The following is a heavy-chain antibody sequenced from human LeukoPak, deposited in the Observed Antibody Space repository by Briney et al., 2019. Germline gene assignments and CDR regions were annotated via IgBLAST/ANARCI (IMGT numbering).Heavy chain of an antibody. CDR2: ISGSGGST. CDR3: AKDRPLRFLEWLSGFDP. CDR1: GFTFSSYA. V-gene: IGHV3-23*01. Sequence: GGSLRLSCAASGFTFSSYAMSWVRQAPGKGLEWVSAISGSGGSTYYADSVKGRFTISRDNSKNTLYLQMNSLRAEDTAVYYCAKDRPLRFLEWLSGFDPWGQGTLVTVSS. J-gene: IGHJ5*02. D-gene: IGHD3-3*01.